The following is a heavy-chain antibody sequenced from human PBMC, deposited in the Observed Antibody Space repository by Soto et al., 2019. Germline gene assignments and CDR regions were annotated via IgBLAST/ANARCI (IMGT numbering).Heavy chain of an antibody. J-gene: IGHJ5*02. D-gene: IGHD3-10*01. Sequence: ASVKVSCKASGYTFTSYAMHWVRQAPGQRLEWMGWINAGNGNTKYSQKFQGRVTITRDTSASTAYMELSSLRSEDTAVYYRARSPLYGSGSSYNWFDPWGQGTLVTVSS. CDR2: INAGNGNT. CDR1: GYTFTSYA. V-gene: IGHV1-3*01. CDR3: ARSPLYGSGSSYNWFDP.